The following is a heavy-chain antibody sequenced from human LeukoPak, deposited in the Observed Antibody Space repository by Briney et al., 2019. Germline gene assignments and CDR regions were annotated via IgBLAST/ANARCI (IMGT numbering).Heavy chain of an antibody. CDR1: GGSISSGDYY. J-gene: IGHJ3*02. Sequence: SETLSLTCTVSGGSISSGDYYWSWLRQPPGEGLEWVGYIYYSGSTYYNPSLKSRVTISVDTSKNQFSLKLSSVTAADTAVYYCARDISSWYLGAFDIWGQGTMVTVSS. CDR3: ARDISSWYLGAFDI. CDR2: IYYSGST. V-gene: IGHV4-30-4*01. D-gene: IGHD6-13*01.